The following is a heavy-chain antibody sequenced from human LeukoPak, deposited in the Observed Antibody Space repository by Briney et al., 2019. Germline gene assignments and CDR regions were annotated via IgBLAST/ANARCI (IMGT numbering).Heavy chain of an antibody. J-gene: IGHJ3*01. CDR1: GFTFSTYA. V-gene: IGHV3-23*01. CDR3: AKDPGYYYGSGSSV. Sequence: GGSLRLSCAASGFTFSTYAMSWVRQAPGKGLEWVSAISGSGGTTYYADSVKGRFTISRDNSKNTLYLQMDSLSAEDTAVYYCAKDPGYYYGSGSSVWGQGTMVTVSS. D-gene: IGHD3-10*01. CDR2: ISGSGGTT.